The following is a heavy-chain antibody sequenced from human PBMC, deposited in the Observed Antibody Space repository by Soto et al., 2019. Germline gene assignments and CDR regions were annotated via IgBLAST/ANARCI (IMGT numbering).Heavy chain of an antibody. CDR2: INHSGST. CDR1: GGSFSGYY. V-gene: IGHV4-34*01. CDR3: ARFYVDTAMVFDY. D-gene: IGHD5-18*01. J-gene: IGHJ4*02. Sequence: QVQLQQWGAGLLKPSETLSLTCAVYGGSFSGYYWSWIRQPPGKGLEWIGEINHSGSTNYNPSLKSRVTISVDTSKIQFSLKLSSVTAADTAVYYCARFYVDTAMVFDYWGQGTLVTVSS.